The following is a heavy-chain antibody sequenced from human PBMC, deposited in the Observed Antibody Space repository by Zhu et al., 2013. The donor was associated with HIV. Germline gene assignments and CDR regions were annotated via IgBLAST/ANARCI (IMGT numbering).Heavy chain of an antibody. CDR3: ARVSLGYYDSSGYYHYYYYYGMDV. D-gene: IGHD3-22*01. Sequence: QVQLVQSGAEVKKPGASVKVSCKASGYTFTSYAMHWVRQAPGQRLEWMGWINAGNGNTKYSQKFQGRVTITRDTSASTAYMELSSLRSEDTAVYYCARVSLGYYDSSGYYHYYYYYGMDVVGPRDHGHRLL. V-gene: IGHV1-3*01. CDR2: INAGNGNT. J-gene: IGHJ6*02. CDR1: GYTFTSYA.